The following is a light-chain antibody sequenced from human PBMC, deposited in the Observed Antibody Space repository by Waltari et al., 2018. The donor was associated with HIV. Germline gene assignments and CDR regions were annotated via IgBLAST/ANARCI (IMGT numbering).Light chain of an antibody. CDR1: QTIRDTF. CDR2: GAS. J-gene: IGKJ1*01. V-gene: IGKV3-20*01. Sequence: EIVLTQSPATLSLSPGERAILSCRASQTIRDTFLAWYQQRPGQPPTLLISGASTRATGIPDRFSGNGSGTEFTLTISRLEPADLAVYYCQQYGSPPRTFGQGTKVEIK. CDR3: QQYGSPPRT.